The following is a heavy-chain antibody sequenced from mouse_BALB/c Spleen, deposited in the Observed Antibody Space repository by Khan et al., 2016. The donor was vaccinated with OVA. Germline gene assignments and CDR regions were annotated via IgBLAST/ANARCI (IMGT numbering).Heavy chain of an antibody. CDR2: IYPGSVTT. V-gene: IGHV1-77*01. D-gene: IGHD1-1*01. Sequence: QVQLQQPGPDLVKPGASVKMSCTASGFSFTDNTITWVKQRPGQGLEWIGEIYPGSVTTYYNEKFKGKATLTADKSSNTAFLQLSSLTSEAPAVLFCESRDYGSSSPGFAYWGQGTLVTVSA. CDR1: GFSFTDNT. J-gene: IGHJ3*01. CDR3: ESRDYGSSSPGFAY.